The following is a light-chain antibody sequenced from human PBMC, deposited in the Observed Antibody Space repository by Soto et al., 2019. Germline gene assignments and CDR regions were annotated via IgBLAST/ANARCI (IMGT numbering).Light chain of an antibody. CDR1: SSNIGAGYD. V-gene: IGLV1-40*01. J-gene: IGLJ1*01. CDR3: QSHDSSLSAYV. CDR2: GNS. Sequence: QSVLTQQPSVSGAPGQRVTISCTGGSSNIGAGYDVHWYQQLPGTGPKLLISGNSNRPSGVPDRFSGSRSGTSASLAITGLQAEDEADYYCQSHDSSLSAYVFGTGTKVTVL.